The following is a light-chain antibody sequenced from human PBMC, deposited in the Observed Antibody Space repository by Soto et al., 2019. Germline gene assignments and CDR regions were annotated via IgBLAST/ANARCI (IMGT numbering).Light chain of an antibody. Sequence: EVVFTHAPSTLSLSPGERGTLSCRASQSVSNNYLAWYQQKPGQAPRLLIYGASNRATGIPDRFSGSGSGTDFTLTISRLEPEDFAVYYCQQYGSSGTFGQGTKVDIK. CDR3: QQYGSSGT. CDR2: GAS. CDR1: QSVSNNY. J-gene: IGKJ1*01. V-gene: IGKV3-20*01.